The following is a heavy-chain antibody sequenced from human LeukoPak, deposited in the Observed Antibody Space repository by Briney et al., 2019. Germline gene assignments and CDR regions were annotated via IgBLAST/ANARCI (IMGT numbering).Heavy chain of an antibody. J-gene: IGHJ4*02. Sequence: GGSLRLSCAASGFTFSIYGMHWVRQAPGKGLEWVAFIRYDGSNKYYTDSVKGRFTISRDNSKNTLYQKMKSMRADDKAVDYCAKDPYYYDCSGSADYYGCQGTGVTVTA. CDR3: AKDPYYYDCSGSADYY. CDR2: IRYDGSNK. D-gene: IGHD3-22*01. V-gene: IGHV3-30*02. CDR1: GFTFSIYG.